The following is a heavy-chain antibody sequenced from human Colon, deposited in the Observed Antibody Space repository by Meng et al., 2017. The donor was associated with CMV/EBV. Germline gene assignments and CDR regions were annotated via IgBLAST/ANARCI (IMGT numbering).Heavy chain of an antibody. V-gene: IGHV7-4-1*01. J-gene: IGHJ4*02. Sequence: TSTTNSMSCVRQAPGRGLEWIGPINTNTGNPTYAHGFTGRLFSSFDTSVSTSYLQIWRLKAEETGLYYSALEYILTGQYSFDYWGQGSLVTVSS. CDR2: INTNTGNP. CDR3: ALEYILTGQYSFDY. CDR1: TSTTNS. D-gene: IGHD3-9*01.